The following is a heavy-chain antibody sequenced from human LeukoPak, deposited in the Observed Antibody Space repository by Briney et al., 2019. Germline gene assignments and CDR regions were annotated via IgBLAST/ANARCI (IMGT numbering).Heavy chain of an antibody. V-gene: IGHV3-11*05. D-gene: IGHD4-17*01. CDR1: GLIVSSNY. J-gene: IGHJ6*02. Sequence: KTGGSLRLSCAASGLIVSSNYMSWVRQAPGKGLEWVSYISGSSTYTNYADSVKGRFTISRDNAKNSLYLQMNSLRVEDTAVYYCARDQRRTTVTFLYNYYYGLDVWGQGTTVTVSS. CDR2: ISGSSTYT. CDR3: ARDQRRTTVTFLYNYYYGLDV.